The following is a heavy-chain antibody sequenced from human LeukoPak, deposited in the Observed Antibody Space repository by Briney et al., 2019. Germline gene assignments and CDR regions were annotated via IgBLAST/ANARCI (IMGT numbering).Heavy chain of an antibody. J-gene: IGHJ6*03. D-gene: IGHD1-26*01. CDR1: GGSISSYY. CDR3: ARSLRADYYYYYMDV. V-gene: IGHV4-4*07. CDR2: IYTSGST. Sequence: SETLSLTCTVSGGSISSYYWSWIRQPAGRGLEWIGRIYTSGSTNYNPSLKSRVTMSVDTSKNQFSLRLSSVTAADTAVYYCARSLRADYYYYYMDVWGKGTTVTVSS.